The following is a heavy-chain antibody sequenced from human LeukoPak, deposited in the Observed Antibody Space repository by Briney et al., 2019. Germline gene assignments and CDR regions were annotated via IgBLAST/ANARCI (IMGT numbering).Heavy chain of an antibody. CDR1: GLTVSRNY. CDR2: IYGDDST. CDR3: ARRSYCGGDCLDS. V-gene: IGHV3-66*02. Sequence: PGGSLRLPCAASGLTVSRNYMSWVRQAPGKGLEWISVIYGDDSTYYADSVKGRLTISRDSSKNTLYLQMSSLGVEDTAVYYCARRSYCGGDCLDSCGQGTLVTVSS. J-gene: IGHJ4*02. D-gene: IGHD2-21*02.